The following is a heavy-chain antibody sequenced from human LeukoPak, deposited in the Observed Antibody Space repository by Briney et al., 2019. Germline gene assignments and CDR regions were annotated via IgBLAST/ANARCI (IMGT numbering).Heavy chain of an antibody. Sequence: SETLSLTCTVSGGSISSYYWSWIRQPAGKGLEWIGRIYSSGSANYNPSLESRVTMSVDTSKNQFSLKLSSVTAADTAVYYCARDGSSYSYAFDYWGQGTLVTVSS. CDR1: GGSISSYY. J-gene: IGHJ4*02. V-gene: IGHV4-4*07. CDR3: ARDGSSYSYAFDY. D-gene: IGHD3-22*01. CDR2: IYSSGSA.